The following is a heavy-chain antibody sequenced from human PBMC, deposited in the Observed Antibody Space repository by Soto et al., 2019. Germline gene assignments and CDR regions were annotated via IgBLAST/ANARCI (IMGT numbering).Heavy chain of an antibody. J-gene: IGHJ4*02. Sequence: GGSLRLSCAASGFTFSSYAMSWVRQAPGKGLGWVSAISGSGGSTYYADSVKGRFTISRDNSKNTLYLQMNSLRAEDTAVYYCANLDRYFEWFENLGVRYWGQGTLVTVSS. CDR2: ISGSGGST. V-gene: IGHV3-23*01. CDR3: ANLDRYFEWFENLGVRY. CDR1: GFTFSSYA. D-gene: IGHD3-9*01.